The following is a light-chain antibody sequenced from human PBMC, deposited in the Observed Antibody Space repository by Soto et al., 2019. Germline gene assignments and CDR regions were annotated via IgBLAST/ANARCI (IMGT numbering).Light chain of an antibody. CDR3: AACDDSLNGVV. J-gene: IGLJ2*01. V-gene: IGLV1-44*01. CDR1: SSNIGDYH. CDR2: SSH. Sequence: QSVLTQPPSASGTPGQRVTISCSGSSSNIGDYHVHWYQQLPGAAPKVLIHSSHQRPSGVPDRFSGSKSGTSASLAISGLQSEDEADYYWAACDDSLNGVVFGGGTKLTVL.